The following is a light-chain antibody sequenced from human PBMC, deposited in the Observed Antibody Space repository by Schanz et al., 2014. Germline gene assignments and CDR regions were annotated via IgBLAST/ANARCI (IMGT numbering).Light chain of an antibody. CDR2: GDN. Sequence: QSALTQPASVSASPGQSITISCTGTATDIGGTYLVSWYQQNPGEAPKLLILGDNHRPSGVSNRFSGSKSGNTASLTISGLQAEDEADYYCCSYAGDTPHVALGGGTKLTVL. CDR1: ATDIGGTYL. J-gene: IGLJ2*01. CDR3: CSYAGDTPHVA. V-gene: IGLV2-23*01.